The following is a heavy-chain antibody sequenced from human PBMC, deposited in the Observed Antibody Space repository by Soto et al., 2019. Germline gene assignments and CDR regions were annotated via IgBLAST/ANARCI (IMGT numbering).Heavy chain of an antibody. V-gene: IGHV3-23*01. J-gene: IGHJ4*02. D-gene: IGHD5-18*01. CDR1: GFTFSSYA. CDR2: ISGSGGSA. Sequence: GGSLRLSCAASGFTFSSYAMSWVRQAPGKGLEWVSAISGSGGSAYYADSVKGRFTISRDNSKNTLYLQMNSLRAEDTAVYYCARSVDTAMLPDYWGQGTLVTVSS. CDR3: ARSVDTAMLPDY.